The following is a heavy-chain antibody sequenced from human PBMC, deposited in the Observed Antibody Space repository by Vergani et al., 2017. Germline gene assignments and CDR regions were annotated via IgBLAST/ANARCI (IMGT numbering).Heavy chain of an antibody. J-gene: IGHJ5*02. CDR3: ARLPGIGVAGTRYFDP. V-gene: IGHV5-51*01. Sequence: EMQLVQSRAEVRKPGESLRISCKASGFQFTHYWIVWVRQTPEKGLEYVGIIYPADSETTYSPSFHGRVTISADKSISTAYLHWNNLEASDSAIYYCARLPGIGVAGTRYFDPWGQGTLVTVSS. CDR1: GFQFTHYW. D-gene: IGHD6-19*01. CDR2: IYPADSET.